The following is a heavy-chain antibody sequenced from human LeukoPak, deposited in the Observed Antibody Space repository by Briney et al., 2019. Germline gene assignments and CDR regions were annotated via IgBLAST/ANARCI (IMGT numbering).Heavy chain of an antibody. Sequence: GASVTVSFKASGYTFSIYPMNWVRQAPGQGLEWMGWINTNTGSPTYAQGLTGRFVFSLDTSVSTAFLQINSLKAEDTALYYCVRGIDTTGYFNYWGQGTLVTVSS. J-gene: IGHJ4*02. CDR3: VRGIDTTGYFNY. V-gene: IGHV7-4-1*02. D-gene: IGHD3-22*01. CDR1: GYTFSIYP. CDR2: INTNTGSP.